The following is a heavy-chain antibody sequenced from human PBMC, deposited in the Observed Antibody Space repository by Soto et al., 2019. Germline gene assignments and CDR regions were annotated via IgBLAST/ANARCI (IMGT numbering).Heavy chain of an antibody. CDR2: IYYSGST. CDR1: GCSISSYY. Sequence: ASETLSLTCTVSGCSISSYYWSWIRQPPGKGLEWIGYIYYSGSTNYNPSLKSRVTISVDTSKNQFSLKLSSVTAADTAVYYCARDYYDSSDRRYYYYGMDVWGQGTTVT. CDR3: ARDYYDSSDRRYYYYGMDV. V-gene: IGHV4-59*01. D-gene: IGHD3-22*01. J-gene: IGHJ6*02.